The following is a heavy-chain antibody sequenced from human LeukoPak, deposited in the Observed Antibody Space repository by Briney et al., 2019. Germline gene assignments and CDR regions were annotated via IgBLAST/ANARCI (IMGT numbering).Heavy chain of an antibody. CDR1: GFTFSSYW. V-gene: IGHV3-7*03. CDR2: IKQDGSEK. CDR3: ARETGGYGEYYFDY. J-gene: IGHJ4*02. Sequence: PGGSLRLSCAASGFTFSSYWMSWVRQAPGKGLEWVANIKQDGSEKYYVDSVKGRFTISRDNAKNSLYLQMNSLRAEDTAVYYCARETGGYGEYYFDYWGQGILVTVSS. D-gene: IGHD5-12*01.